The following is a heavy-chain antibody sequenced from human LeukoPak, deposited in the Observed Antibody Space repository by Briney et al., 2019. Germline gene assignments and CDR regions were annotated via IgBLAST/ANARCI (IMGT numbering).Heavy chain of an antibody. D-gene: IGHD4-17*01. CDR3: ARRDYGDFAEYFQH. J-gene: IGHJ1*01. Sequence: ASVKVSCKASGYTFTRYYMHWVRQAPGQGLEWMGIINPSGGNTNYAQKFQGRVTITADESTSTAYMELSSLRSEDTAVYYCARRDYGDFAEYFQHWGQGTLVTVSS. CDR2: INPSGGNT. CDR1: GYTFTRYY. V-gene: IGHV1-46*01.